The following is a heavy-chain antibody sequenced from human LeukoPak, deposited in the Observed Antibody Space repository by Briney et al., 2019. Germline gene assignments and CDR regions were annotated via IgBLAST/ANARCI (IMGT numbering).Heavy chain of an antibody. CDR2: IIPIFGTA. Sequence: PGPSVKVSCKASGGTFTSYAISWVRQAPGQGLEWMGGIIPIFGTANYAQKFQGRVTITTDESTSTAYMELSSLRSEDTAVYYCAREDRYGGNRDYFDYWGQGTLVTVSS. CDR1: GGTFTSYA. V-gene: IGHV1-69*05. D-gene: IGHD4-23*01. J-gene: IGHJ4*02. CDR3: AREDRYGGNRDYFDY.